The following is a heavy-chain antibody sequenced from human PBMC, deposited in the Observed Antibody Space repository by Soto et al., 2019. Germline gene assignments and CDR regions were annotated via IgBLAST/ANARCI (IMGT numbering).Heavy chain of an antibody. J-gene: IGHJ4*02. Sequence: QITLKESGPLLVKPTQTLTLTCTFSGFSLTSSGVSVGWIRQPPGKALEWLALMFWDDDKRYSPSLKNRVTITKDASNNQVVLTVTNMDPVNTATYFCAHRLGEFGSRLAFDYWVQGIRVTVSS. V-gene: IGHV2-5*02. CDR1: GFSLTSSGVS. CDR3: AHRLGEFGSRLAFDY. CDR2: MFWDDDK. D-gene: IGHD3-10*01.